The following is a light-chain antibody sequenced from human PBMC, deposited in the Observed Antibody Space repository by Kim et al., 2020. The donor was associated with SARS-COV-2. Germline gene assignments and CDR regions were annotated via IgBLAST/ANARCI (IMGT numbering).Light chain of an antibody. CDR3: AAWDDTLTGRV. J-gene: IGLJ3*02. CDR2: SNN. Sequence: GRTFALSCSGISSNIGSNSVDWDQQFPGTAPNLLIYSNNGRPSGVPARFSGSKSGTSASLAISGLQSEDEADYYCAAWDDTLTGRVFGGGTQLTVL. V-gene: IGLV1-44*01. CDR1: SSNIGSNS.